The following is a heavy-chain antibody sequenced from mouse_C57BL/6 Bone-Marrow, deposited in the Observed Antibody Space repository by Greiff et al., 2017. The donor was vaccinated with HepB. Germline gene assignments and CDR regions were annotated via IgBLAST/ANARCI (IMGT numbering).Heavy chain of an antibody. V-gene: IGHV5-9-1*02. J-gene: IGHJ4*01. CDR3: TRDRKKVVTSYYAMDY. CDR2: ISSGGDYI. CDR1: GFTFSSYA. D-gene: IGHD2-3*01. Sequence: DVMLVESGEGLVKPGGSLKLSCAASGFTFSSYAMSWVRQTPEKGLEWVAYISSGGDYIYYADTVKGRFTISRANARNTLYLQMSSLKSEDTAMYYCTRDRKKVVTSYYAMDYWGQGTSVTVSS.